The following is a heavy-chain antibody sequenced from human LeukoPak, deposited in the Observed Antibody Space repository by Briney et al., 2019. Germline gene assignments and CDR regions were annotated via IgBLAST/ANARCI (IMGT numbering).Heavy chain of an antibody. V-gene: IGHV1-3*01. CDR1: GYTFTGYY. CDR3: ARCPPSYYYGMDV. J-gene: IGHJ6*04. Sequence: GASVKVSCKASGYTFTGYYMHWVRQAPGQRLEWMGWINAGNGNTKYSQKFQGRVTITRDTSASTAYMELSSLRSEDTAVYYCARCPPSYYYGMDVWGKGTTVTVSS. CDR2: INAGNGNT.